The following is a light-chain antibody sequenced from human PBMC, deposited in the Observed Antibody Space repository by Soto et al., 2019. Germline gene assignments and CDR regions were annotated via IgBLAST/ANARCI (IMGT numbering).Light chain of an antibody. Sequence: QSVLTQPPSASGTPGQRVTISCSGRSSNIGSNTINWYQQLPGTAPKLLIYSNNLRPSGVPDRVSGSKSGTSASLAISGLQSEDEADYYCATWDDSLNGPGVVFGGGTKLTVL. CDR1: SSNIGSNT. CDR3: ATWDDSLNGPGVV. V-gene: IGLV1-44*01. CDR2: SNN. J-gene: IGLJ2*01.